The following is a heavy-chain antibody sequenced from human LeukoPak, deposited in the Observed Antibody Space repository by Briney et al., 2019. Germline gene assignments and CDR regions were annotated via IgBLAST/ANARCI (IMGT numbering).Heavy chain of an antibody. V-gene: IGHV3-11*06. CDR2: ISSSSSYT. CDR3: ARDLDGVSFDY. CDR1: GFPFSHYY. D-gene: IGHD1-1*01. J-gene: IGHJ4*02. Sequence: PGGSLRLSCAASGFPFSHYYVSWIRQAPGKGLEWVSYISSSSSYTNYSDSVKGRFTISRDNAKNSLYLQMNSLRAEDTAVYYCARDLDGVSFDYWGQGTLVTVSS.